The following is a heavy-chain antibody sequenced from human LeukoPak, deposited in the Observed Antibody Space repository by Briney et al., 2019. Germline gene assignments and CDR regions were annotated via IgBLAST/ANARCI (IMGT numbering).Heavy chain of an antibody. J-gene: IGHJ4*02. CDR2: VRSKTDGGTT. D-gene: IGHD3-10*01. CDR3: TTARNMVRGVIPLDY. V-gene: IGHV3-15*01. CDR1: GFTFSNAW. Sequence: GGSLRLSCAASGFTFSNAWMSWVRQAPGKGLEWVGRVRSKTDGGTTDYAAPVKGRFTISRDDSKNTLYLQMNSLKTGDTAVYYCTTARNMVRGVIPLDYWGQGTLVTVSS.